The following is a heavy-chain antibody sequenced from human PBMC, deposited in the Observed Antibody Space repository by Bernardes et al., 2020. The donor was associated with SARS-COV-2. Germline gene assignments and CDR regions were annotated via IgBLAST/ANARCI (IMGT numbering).Heavy chain of an antibody. J-gene: IGHJ3*02. CDR1: GNTFTSYA. CDR2: IIPLFGTT. Sequence: SVKVSCKTSGNTFTSYAVIWVRQAPGQGLECMGGIIPLFGTTNYAQNFQGRVTIAADESTSTVYMELSSLRSEDTAMYYRARSGTYPDAFDIWGQGTMVTVSS. D-gene: IGHD1-26*01. CDR3: ARSGTYPDAFDI. V-gene: IGHV1-69*13.